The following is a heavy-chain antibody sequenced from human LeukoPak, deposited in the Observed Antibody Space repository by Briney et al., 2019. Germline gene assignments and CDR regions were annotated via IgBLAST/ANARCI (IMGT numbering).Heavy chain of an antibody. Sequence: SVKVSCKASGGTFSSYAISWVRQAPGQGLEWMGRIIPILGIANYAQKFQGRVTITADKSTSTAYMELSSLRSEDTAVYYCASIPDSNSWYLFLTSWGQGTLVTVSS. D-gene: IGHD6-13*01. J-gene: IGHJ4*02. CDR2: IIPILGIA. CDR1: GGTFSSYA. V-gene: IGHV1-69*04. CDR3: ASIPDSNSWYLFLTS.